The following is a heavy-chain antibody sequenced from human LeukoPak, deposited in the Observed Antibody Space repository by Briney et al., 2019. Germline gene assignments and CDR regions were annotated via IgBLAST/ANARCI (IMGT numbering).Heavy chain of an antibody. D-gene: IGHD3-10*01. J-gene: IGHJ4*02. CDR1: GGSISSYY. CDR2: FYTSGST. CDR3: ARGNLWFGEYYLDY. V-gene: IGHV4-4*07. Sequence: PSETLSLTCTVSGGSISSYYWSWIRQPAGKGLEWIGCFYTSGSTNYNPSLKSRVTMSVDTSKNQFSLKLSSVTAADTAVYYCARGNLWFGEYYLDYWVRGTLVTVSS.